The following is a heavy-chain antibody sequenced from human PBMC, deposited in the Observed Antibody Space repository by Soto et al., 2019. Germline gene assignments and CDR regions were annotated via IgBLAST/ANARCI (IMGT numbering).Heavy chain of an antibody. CDR1: GGSTSSDNY. CDR2: IYYSGNN. CDR3: AREGGESSDGLYYFDS. Sequence: SETLSLTCTVSGGSTSSDNYWSWIRRPPGKGRGWIGHIYYSGNNAYNPSLKSRLAISIDTSKNQFSLKLSSVTAADTAVYFCAREGGESSDGLYYFDSWGQGSLVTVSS. J-gene: IGHJ4*02. V-gene: IGHV4-30-4*01. D-gene: IGHD3-16*01.